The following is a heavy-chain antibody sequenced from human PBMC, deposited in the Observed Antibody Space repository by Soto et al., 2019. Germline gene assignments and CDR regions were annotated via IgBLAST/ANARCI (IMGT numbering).Heavy chain of an antibody. V-gene: IGHV2-5*01. CDR2: IYWNDDK. CDR1: GFSLSTSGVG. Sequence: SGPTLVNPTQTLTLTCSFSGFSLSTSGVGVGWIRQPPGKALEWLALIYWNDDKRYSPSLKSRLTITKDTSKNQVVLTMTNMDPVDTATYYCAHRPSGWYLFDYWGQGTLVTVSS. CDR3: AHRPSGWYLFDY. D-gene: IGHD6-19*01. J-gene: IGHJ4*02.